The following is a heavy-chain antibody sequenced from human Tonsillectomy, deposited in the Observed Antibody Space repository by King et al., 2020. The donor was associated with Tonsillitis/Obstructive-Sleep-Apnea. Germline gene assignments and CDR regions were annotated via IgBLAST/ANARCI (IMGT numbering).Heavy chain of an antibody. J-gene: IGHJ6*03. V-gene: IGHV3-53*01. Sequence: VQLVESGGGLIQPGGSLRLSCAASGFTVSSNYMIWVRQAPGKGLEWVSVIYSNGRTYYADSVTGRFTISRDNSKNTLYFQMNSLRAEDTAVYYCARWYDFWGMDVWGKGTTVTVSS. CDR1: GFTVSSNY. CDR3: ARWYDFWGMDV. CDR2: IYSNGRT. D-gene: IGHD3-3*01.